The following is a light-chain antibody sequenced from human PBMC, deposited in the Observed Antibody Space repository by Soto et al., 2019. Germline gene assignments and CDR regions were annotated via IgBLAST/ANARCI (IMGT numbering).Light chain of an antibody. CDR1: QSISSW. Sequence: DIQMTQSPSTLSASVGDRVTITCRASQSISSWLAWYQQKPGKAPKLLIYAASSLQSGIPSRFSGSGSGTEFTLTISSLQSEDFAVYYCQQYYNWRTFGQGTKVDIK. J-gene: IGKJ1*01. CDR2: AAS. CDR3: QQYYNWRT. V-gene: IGKV1-5*01.